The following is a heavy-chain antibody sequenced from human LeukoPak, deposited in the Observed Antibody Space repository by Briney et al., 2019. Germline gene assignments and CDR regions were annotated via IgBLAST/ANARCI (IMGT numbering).Heavy chain of an antibody. J-gene: IGHJ4*02. V-gene: IGHV3-23*01. CDR2: ISGSGGST. D-gene: IGHD3-9*01. Sequence: PGGSLRLSCAASGFTFSSYAMSWVRQAPGKGLEWVSVISGSGGSTYYADSVKGRFTISRDNSKNTLYLQMNSLRAEDTAVYYCAKDRRYFDWLLGGYFDYWGQGTLVTVSS. CDR1: GFTFSSYA. CDR3: AKDRRYFDWLLGGYFDY.